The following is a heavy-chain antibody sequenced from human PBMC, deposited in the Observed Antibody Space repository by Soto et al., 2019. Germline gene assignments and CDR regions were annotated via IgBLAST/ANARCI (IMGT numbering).Heavy chain of an antibody. CDR3: AKDVVSEDSGLWFGELSPHPNIDY. V-gene: IGHV3-30*18. J-gene: IGHJ4*02. CDR1: GFTFSSYG. D-gene: IGHD3-10*01. CDR2: ISYDGSNK. Sequence: PGGSLRLSCAASGFTFSSYGMHWVRQAPGKGLEWVAVISYDGSNKYYADSVKGRFTISRDNSKNTLYLQMNSLRAEDTAVYYCAKDVVSEDSGLWFGELSPHPNIDYWGQGTLVTVSS.